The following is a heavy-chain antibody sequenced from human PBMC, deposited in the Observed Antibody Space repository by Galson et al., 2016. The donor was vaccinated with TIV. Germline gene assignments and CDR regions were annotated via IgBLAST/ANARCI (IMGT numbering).Heavy chain of an antibody. V-gene: IGHV1-2*06. CDR1: GYTFTHYY. Sequence: SVKVSCKASGYTFTHYYMHWVRQAPGQGPEWMGRINPDSGGTDYAQKFQGRVTMTRDTSVSTAYMELISLRSEDTAIYYCASYGSGRQASFDYWGQGTLVTVSS. CDR3: ASYGSGRQASFDY. D-gene: IGHD3-10*01. CDR2: INPDSGGT. J-gene: IGHJ4*02.